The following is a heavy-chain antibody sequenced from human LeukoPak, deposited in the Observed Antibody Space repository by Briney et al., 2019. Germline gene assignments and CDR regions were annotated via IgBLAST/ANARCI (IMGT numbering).Heavy chain of an antibody. J-gene: IGHJ3*02. CDR3: ARIEWERLGRAFDI. V-gene: IGHV3-53*01. Sequence: PGWSLRLSCAASGFTPSDNYMTWVRQAPGKGLEWVSSIYSAGATHYAESVTGRFTISRDNSKNTLYLQMNSLRAEDMAVYYCARIEWERLGRAFDIWGQGTMVTVSS. CDR1: GFTPSDNY. CDR2: IYSAGAT. D-gene: IGHD1-26*01.